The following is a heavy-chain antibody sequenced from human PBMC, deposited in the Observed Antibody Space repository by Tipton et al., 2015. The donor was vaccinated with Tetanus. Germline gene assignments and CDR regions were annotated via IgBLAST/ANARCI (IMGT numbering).Heavy chain of an antibody. V-gene: IGHV4-31*03. CDR3: ARDQGGGRVVRLNWLDP. Sequence: TLSLTCTVSGGSISGSPYFWNWIRQRPGEGPEWIGYIYYSGDTYLNPSLESRVSMSVDTSKNQFSLKLTSVTAADAAVYYCARDQGGGRVVRLNWLDPWGPGTLVTVSS. J-gene: IGHJ5*02. D-gene: IGHD6-6*01. CDR2: IYYSGDT. CDR1: GGSISGSPYF.